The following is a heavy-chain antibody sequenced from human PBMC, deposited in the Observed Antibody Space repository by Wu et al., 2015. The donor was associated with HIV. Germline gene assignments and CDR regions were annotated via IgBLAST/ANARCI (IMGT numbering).Heavy chain of an antibody. Sequence: QGQVVQSGAEVKKPGASVKVSCKASGYTFTGYYIHWVRQAPGQGLEWMGWINPNSGGTNYAQKFQGRVTMTRDTSISTAYMELSRLTSDDTAVYYCAKXPDTREDSYGYLHYYMDVWAKGPRSPSP. D-gene: IGHD5-18*01. CDR2: INPNSGGT. CDR1: GYTFTGYY. V-gene: IGHV1-2*02. CDR3: AKXPDTREDSYGYLHYYMDV. J-gene: IGHJ6*03.